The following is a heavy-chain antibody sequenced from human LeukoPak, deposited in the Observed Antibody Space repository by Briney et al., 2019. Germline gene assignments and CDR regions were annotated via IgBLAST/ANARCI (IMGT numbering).Heavy chain of an antibody. Sequence: PGGSLRLSCAASGFTLSRIGMHLVRQTPGKGLEWVAGIWYDGSSKYYTDSVQGRFTISRDNDRNTLFLQMNSLRAQDTGVYYCVLDSIEGATILDYWGQGTLVTVSS. CDR1: GFTLSRIG. V-gene: IGHV3-33*01. J-gene: IGHJ4*02. D-gene: IGHD1-26*01. CDR3: VLDSIEGATILDY. CDR2: IWYDGSSK.